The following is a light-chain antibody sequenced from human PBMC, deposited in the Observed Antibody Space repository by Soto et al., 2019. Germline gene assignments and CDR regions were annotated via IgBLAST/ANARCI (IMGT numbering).Light chain of an antibody. CDR3: HHYGKSPIYT. CDR2: GAS. CDR1: QSVSSNY. J-gene: IGKJ3*01. Sequence: EIVLTQSPGTLSLSPGATATLSCRASQSVSSNYLAWFQQKSGQAPRLLIYGASSRATGIPDRFSGSGSGTDFTLTITRLEPEDFVVYYCHHYGKSPIYTFGPGTKVDFK. V-gene: IGKV3-20*01.